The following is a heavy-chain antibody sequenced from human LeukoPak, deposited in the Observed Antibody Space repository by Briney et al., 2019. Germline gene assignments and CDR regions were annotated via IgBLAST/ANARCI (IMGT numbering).Heavy chain of an antibody. V-gene: IGHV6-1*01. Sequence: SQTLSLTCAISGDSVSSNSAAWNWIRQSPSRGLEWLGRTYYRSKWYNDYAVSVKSRITINPDTSKIQFSLQLKSVTPEDTAVYYCAASTNYGAGITFDLWGRGTLVTVSS. CDR3: AASTNYGAGITFDL. D-gene: IGHD3-10*01. CDR1: GDSVSSNSAA. CDR2: TYYRSKWYN. J-gene: IGHJ2*01.